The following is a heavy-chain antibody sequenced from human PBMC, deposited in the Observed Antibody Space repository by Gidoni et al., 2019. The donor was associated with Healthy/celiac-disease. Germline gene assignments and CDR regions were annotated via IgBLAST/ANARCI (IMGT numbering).Heavy chain of an antibody. CDR3: SRAGGRYSYFDY. Sequence: QVQLVESGGGVVKPGGSLRHSCEASGYTISASYLSWSRQAPGKGREWVSYISISGSTIYYADSVKGRFTISRDNAKNSLYLQMNSLRAEDTAVYYCSRAGGRYSYFDYWGQGTLVTVSS. CDR2: ISISGSTI. CDR1: GYTISASY. V-gene: IGHV3-11*01. J-gene: IGHJ4*02. D-gene: IGHD1-26*01.